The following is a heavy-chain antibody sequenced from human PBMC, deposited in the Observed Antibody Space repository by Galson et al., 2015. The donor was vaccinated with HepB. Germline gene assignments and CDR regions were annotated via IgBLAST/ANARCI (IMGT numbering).Heavy chain of an antibody. V-gene: IGHV1-69*13. D-gene: IGHD5-18*01. Sequence: VKVSCKASGGTFSSYAISWVRQAPGQGLEWMGGIIPIFGTANYAQKFQGRVTITADKSTSTAYMELSSLRSEDTAVYYCASEIQLWVLSRGAFDIWGQGTMVTVSS. J-gene: IGHJ3*02. CDR2: IIPIFGTA. CDR3: ASEIQLWVLSRGAFDI. CDR1: GGTFSSYA.